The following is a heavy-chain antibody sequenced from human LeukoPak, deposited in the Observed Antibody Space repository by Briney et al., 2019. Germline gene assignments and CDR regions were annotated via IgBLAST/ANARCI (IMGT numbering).Heavy chain of an antibody. CDR2: ISSSGSTI. D-gene: IGHD3-16*02. J-gene: IGHJ4*02. CDR1: GFTFSDYY. V-gene: IGHV3-11*04. CDR3: SGDYVWGSYRYADY. Sequence: GGSLRLSCAASGFTFSDYYMSWIRQAPGKGLEWVSYISSSGSTIYYADSVKGRFTISRDNSKNTLYLQMNSLRAEDTAVYYCSGDYVWGSYRYADYWGQGTLVTVSS.